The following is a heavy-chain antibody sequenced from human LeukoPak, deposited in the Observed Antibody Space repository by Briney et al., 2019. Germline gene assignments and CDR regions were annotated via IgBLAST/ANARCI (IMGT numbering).Heavy chain of an antibody. Sequence: SGGSLRLSCAASGFTFSSYSMNWVRQAPGKGLEWVANIKQDGSNRYYVDSVKGRFTISRDNAKNSLYLQMNSLRGEDTAVYYCARETGTTGTPYYFDYWGQGTLVTVSS. D-gene: IGHD1-7*01. CDR1: GFTFSSYS. CDR2: IKQDGSNR. V-gene: IGHV3-7*01. CDR3: ARETGTTGTPYYFDY. J-gene: IGHJ4*02.